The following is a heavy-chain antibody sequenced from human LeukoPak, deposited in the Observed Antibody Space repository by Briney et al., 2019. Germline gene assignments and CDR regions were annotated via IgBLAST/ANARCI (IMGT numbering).Heavy chain of an antibody. D-gene: IGHD6-13*01. CDR2: IYYSGST. Sequence: SQTLSLTCTVSGDSISSGGYYWSWIRQHPGRGLEWIGYIYYSGSTYYNPSLKSRVTISVDTSKNQFSLKLSSVTAADTAVYYCARDGIAAAGMGVDPWGQETLVTVSS. CDR1: GDSISSGGYY. CDR3: ARDGIAAAGMGVDP. J-gene: IGHJ5*02. V-gene: IGHV4-31*03.